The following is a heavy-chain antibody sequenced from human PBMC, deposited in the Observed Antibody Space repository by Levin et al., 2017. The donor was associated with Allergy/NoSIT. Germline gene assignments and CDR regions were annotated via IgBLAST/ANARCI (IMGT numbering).Heavy chain of an antibody. Sequence: GGSLRLSCVASGFSFSTSSMNWVRQAPGEGPQWLSFISSSGTSKYFADSVKGRFTISRDNAKNSLYLQMNNLRVEDTAVYYRARDTVLDCWGQGTLVAVSS. CDR1: GFSFSTSS. V-gene: IGHV3-48*01. J-gene: IGHJ4*02. CDR3: ARDTVLDC. CDR2: ISSSGTSK.